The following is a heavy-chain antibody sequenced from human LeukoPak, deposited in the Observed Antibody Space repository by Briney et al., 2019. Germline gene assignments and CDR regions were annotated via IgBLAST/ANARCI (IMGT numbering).Heavy chain of an antibody. Sequence: GASVKVSCKASGYTFTSYAMHWVRQAPGQRLEWMGWINAGNGNTKYSQKFQGRVTITRDTSASTAYMELSSLRSEDTAVYYCARDRCIAVAGTTFCYYYGMDVWGQGTTVTVSS. CDR1: GYTFTSYA. CDR2: INAGNGNT. CDR3: ARDRCIAVAGTTFCYYYGMDV. D-gene: IGHD6-19*01. V-gene: IGHV1-3*01. J-gene: IGHJ6*02.